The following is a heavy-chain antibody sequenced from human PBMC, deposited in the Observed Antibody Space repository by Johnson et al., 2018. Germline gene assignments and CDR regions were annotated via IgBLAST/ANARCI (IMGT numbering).Heavy chain of an antibody. J-gene: IGHJ3*02. CDR3: AKDRGDDALDI. CDR2: IWYDGRNK. D-gene: IGHD3-10*01. Sequence: QVQLVQSGGGVVQPGRSLRLSCAASGFTFSSYGMHWVRQAPGKGLEWVAVIWYDGRNKYYADFVKGRFTISRDNSKNTLYLQMTRLRDEDTAVFYFAKDRGDDALDIWGQGTMVTVSS. V-gene: IGHV3-33*06. CDR1: GFTFSSYG.